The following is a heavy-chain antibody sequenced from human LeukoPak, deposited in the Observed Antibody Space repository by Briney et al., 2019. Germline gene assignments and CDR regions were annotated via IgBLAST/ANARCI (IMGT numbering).Heavy chain of an antibody. Sequence: GGSLRLSCAASGFTFNMYWMTWVRQAPGKGLESVAYINKDGSDKYDVDSVKGRFTVSRDNAKNSLYLQMNSLRAEDTAVYYCARDAGYGGNSDYWGQGTLVTVSS. CDR2: INKDGSDK. J-gene: IGHJ4*02. CDR1: GFTFNMYW. D-gene: IGHD4-23*01. CDR3: ARDAGYGGNSDY. V-gene: IGHV3-7*01.